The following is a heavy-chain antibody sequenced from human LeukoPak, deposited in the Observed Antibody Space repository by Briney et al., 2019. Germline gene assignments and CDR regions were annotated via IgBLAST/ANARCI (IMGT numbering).Heavy chain of an antibody. J-gene: IGHJ4*02. V-gene: IGHV1-46*01. CDR1: GYTFICHD. CDR3: ARQSARVTTDLDY. Sequence: ASVKVSCKASGYTFICHDLYWVRQAPEQGLEWMGTINPSSGSASYAQKFQGRVTMTRDTSTSTVYMEPSSLRSEDTAVYYCARQSARVTTDLDYWGQGTLVTVSS. D-gene: IGHD4-11*01. CDR2: INPSSGSA.